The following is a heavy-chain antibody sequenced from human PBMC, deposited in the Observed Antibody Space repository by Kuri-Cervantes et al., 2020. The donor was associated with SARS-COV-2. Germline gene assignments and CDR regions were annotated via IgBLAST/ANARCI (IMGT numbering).Heavy chain of an antibody. CDR3: ARDQIRGDYGLPYGMDV. V-gene: IGHV1-3*01. CDR1: GYTFTSYA. D-gene: IGHD4-17*01. J-gene: IGHJ6*02. Sequence: ASVQVSCKASGYTFTSYAMHWVRQAPGQRLEWMGWINAGNGNTKYSQKFQGRVTITRDTSASTAYMELSSLRSEDTAVYYCARDQIRGDYGLPYGMDVWGQGTTVTASS. CDR2: INAGNGNT.